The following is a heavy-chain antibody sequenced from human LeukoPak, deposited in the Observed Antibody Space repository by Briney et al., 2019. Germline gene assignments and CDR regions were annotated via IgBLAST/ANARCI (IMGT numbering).Heavy chain of an antibody. CDR3: ARVVTPRYCSSPSCYWKGWFDP. V-gene: IGHV1-69*13. Sequence: ASVKVSCKASGGTFSSYAISWVRQAPGQGLEWMGGIIPIFGTANCAQKFQGRVTITADESASTAYMELSSLRSDDTAVYNCARVVTPRYCSSPSCYWKGWFDPWGQGTLVTVSS. CDR1: GGTFSSYA. J-gene: IGHJ5*02. D-gene: IGHD2-2*01. CDR2: IIPIFGTA.